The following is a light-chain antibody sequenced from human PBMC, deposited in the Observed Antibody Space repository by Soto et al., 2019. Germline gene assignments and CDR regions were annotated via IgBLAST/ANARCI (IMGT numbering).Light chain of an antibody. CDR3: QQYGTSPPRWT. J-gene: IGKJ1*01. Sequence: EIVLTQSPGILSLSPGERATLSCRASQSVSSSYLAWYQQKPGQAPRLLIFGASNRATGIPDRFSGSGSGTDFTLTISGLEPEDFAVYYCQQYGTSPPRWTFGQGTKVEIK. CDR2: GAS. V-gene: IGKV3-20*01. CDR1: QSVSSSY.